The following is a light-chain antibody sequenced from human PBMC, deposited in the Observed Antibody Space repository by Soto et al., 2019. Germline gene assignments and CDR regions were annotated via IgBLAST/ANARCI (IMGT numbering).Light chain of an antibody. CDR1: SGSVSTSYY. Sequence: QTVVTQEPSFSVSPGGTVTLTCGLSSGSVSTSYYPSWYQQTPGQAPRTLIYSTNTRSSGVPDRFSGSILRNKAALTITGAQADDESDYYCVSFIGSGTVVFGGGTKLTVL. CDR2: STN. V-gene: IGLV8-61*01. CDR3: VSFIGSGTVV. J-gene: IGLJ2*01.